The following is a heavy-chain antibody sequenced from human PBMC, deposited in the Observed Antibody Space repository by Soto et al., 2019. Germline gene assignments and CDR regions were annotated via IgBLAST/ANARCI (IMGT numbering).Heavy chain of an antibody. J-gene: IGHJ4*02. V-gene: IGHV3-23*01. Sequence: EVQLLESGGGLEQPGGSLRLSCAASGFTFDSFAMTWVRQAPGKGLEWVSAISASGGSTFYADSVKGRFTISRDSSKNTLYLQMNSLIADDTAVYYCARGAVMPDSWGQGTLVTVSS. D-gene: IGHD3-16*01. CDR1: GFTFDSFA. CDR3: ARGAVMPDS. CDR2: ISASGGST.